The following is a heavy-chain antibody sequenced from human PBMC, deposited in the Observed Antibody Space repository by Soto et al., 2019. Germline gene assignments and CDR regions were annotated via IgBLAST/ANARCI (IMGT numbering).Heavy chain of an antibody. CDR1: GGSISSSSYY. D-gene: IGHD3-10*01. J-gene: IGHJ1*01. CDR3: APVWFGESQH. CDR2: IYYSGST. V-gene: IGHV4-39*01. Sequence: QLQLQESGPGLVKPSETLSLTCTVSGGSISSSSYYWGWIRQPPGKGLEWIGSIYYSGSTYYNPSRQRRVTISVDTSKNQFSLKLSSVTAADTAVYYCAPVWFGESQHWGQGTLVTVSS.